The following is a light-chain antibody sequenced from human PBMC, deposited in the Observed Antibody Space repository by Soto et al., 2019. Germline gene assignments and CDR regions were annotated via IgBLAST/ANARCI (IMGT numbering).Light chain of an antibody. Sequence: EIVLTQSPGTLSLSPGESATLSCRASQRGSSSYLAWYQQKPGQAPRLLIYGATIRATGIPDRFSGSGSGTDFTLTISRLEAEDFAVYSCQQYGSAPWTFGQGIKVEIK. V-gene: IGKV3-20*01. CDR2: GAT. CDR1: QRGSSSY. CDR3: QQYGSAPWT. J-gene: IGKJ1*01.